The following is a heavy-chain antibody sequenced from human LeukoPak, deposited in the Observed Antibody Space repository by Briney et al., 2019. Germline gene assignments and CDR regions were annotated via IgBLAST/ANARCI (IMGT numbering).Heavy chain of an antibody. J-gene: IGHJ4*02. CDR3: ARSSLAVYFDY. D-gene: IGHD6-19*01. Sequence: PSETLSLTCTVSGVSISSGSYYWHWIRQPAGKRLEWLGHGLTRGTTNYNASLEGQLTISLDTDRNQFSLYLSSVTAADTAMYFCARSSLAVYFDYWGQGTLVTASS. CDR1: GVSISSGSYY. CDR2: GLTRGTT. V-gene: IGHV4-61*09.